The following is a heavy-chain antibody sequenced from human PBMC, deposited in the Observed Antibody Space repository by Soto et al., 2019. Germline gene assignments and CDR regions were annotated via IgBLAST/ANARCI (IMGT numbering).Heavy chain of an antibody. CDR2: IDPSNSYT. V-gene: IGHV5-10-1*01. Sequence: PGESLKISCKGSGYTFTSYWITWVREMPGKGLEWMGRIDPSNSYTKYNPSFQGHVTLSSDMSMSTAYLQWSGLKASDSAIYYCARQTGLGPMSFDYWGKGS. CDR1: GYTFTSYW. CDR3: ARQTGLGPMSFDY. J-gene: IGHJ4*02.